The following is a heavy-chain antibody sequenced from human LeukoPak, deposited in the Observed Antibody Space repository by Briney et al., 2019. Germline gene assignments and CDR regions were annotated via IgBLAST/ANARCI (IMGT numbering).Heavy chain of an antibody. J-gene: IGHJ4*02. CDR2: IYYSGNT. D-gene: IGHD5-12*01. Sequence: SETLSLTCTASGGSISSTNYYWAWIRQPPGKGLEWIGTIYYSGNTYYNPSLKSRVTISVDTSKNQFALKLDSVTAADTAVYYCASNLSGYNSFDYWGQGTLVTVSS. V-gene: IGHV4-39*01. CDR1: GGSISSTNYY. CDR3: ASNLSGYNSFDY.